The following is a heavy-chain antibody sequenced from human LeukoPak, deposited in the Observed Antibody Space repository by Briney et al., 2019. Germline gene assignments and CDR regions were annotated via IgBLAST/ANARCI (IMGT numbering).Heavy chain of an antibody. CDR2: INHSGST. CDR3: ARLTSWQWFGEVGKNWFDP. J-gene: IGHJ5*02. D-gene: IGHD3-10*01. V-gene: IGHV4-34*01. Sequence: ASETLSLTCAVYGGSFSGYYWSWIRQPPGKGLEWIGEINHSGSTNYNPSLKSRVTISVDTSKNQFSLKLSSVTAADTAVYYCARLTSWQWFGEVGKNWFDPWGQGTLVTVSS. CDR1: GGSFSGYY.